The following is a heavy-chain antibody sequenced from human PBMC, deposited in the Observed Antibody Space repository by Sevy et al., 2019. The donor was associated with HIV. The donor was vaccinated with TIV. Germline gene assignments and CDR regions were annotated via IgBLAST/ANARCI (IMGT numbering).Heavy chain of an antibody. V-gene: IGHV3-66*01. CDR3: ARGGTIFGLVRHYFDY. CDR2: IYSDGST. Sequence: GGSLRLSCAASGFSVNSNYMTWVRQAPGKGLDWVSIIYSDGSTKYADALKGRFTISRDNSKNTMYLQMNSLRVDDTAVYYCARGGTIFGLVRHYFDYWGQGTLVTISS. J-gene: IGHJ4*02. D-gene: IGHD3-3*01. CDR1: GFSVNSNY.